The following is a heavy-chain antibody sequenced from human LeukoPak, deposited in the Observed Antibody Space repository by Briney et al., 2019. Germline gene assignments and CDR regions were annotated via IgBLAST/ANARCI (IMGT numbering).Heavy chain of an antibody. V-gene: IGHV1-18*01. D-gene: IGHD3-22*01. J-gene: IGHJ5*02. CDR1: GYTFTSYG. Sequence: GASVKVSCKASGYTFTSYGISWVRQAPGQGLEWMGWISAYNGNTNYAQKLQGRVTMTTDTSTSTAYMELRSLRSDDTAVYYCARGGHYYDSSVYWFDPWGQGTLVTVSS. CDR2: ISAYNGNT. CDR3: ARGGHYYDSSVYWFDP.